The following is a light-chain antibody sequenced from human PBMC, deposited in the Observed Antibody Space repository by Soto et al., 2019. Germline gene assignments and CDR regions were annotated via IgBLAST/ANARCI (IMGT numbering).Light chain of an antibody. CDR1: SSDVGGYNY. Sequence: QSALTQPASVSGSPGQSITISCTGTSSDVGGYNYVSWYQQHPGKAPKLMIYDVSKRPSGVPDRFSGSKSGNTASLTISGLQAEDEADYYCCSYAGSYTYVFGTGTKVTV. V-gene: IGLV2-11*01. CDR2: DVS. CDR3: CSYAGSYTYV. J-gene: IGLJ1*01.